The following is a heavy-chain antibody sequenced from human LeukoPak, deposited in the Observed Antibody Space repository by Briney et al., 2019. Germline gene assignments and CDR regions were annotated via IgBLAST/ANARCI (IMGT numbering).Heavy chain of an antibody. Sequence: GESLKISCKGSGYSFTTYWIGWVRQMPGKRLEWMGIIYPGDSDTRYSPSFQGQVTISADKSISTAYLHWSSLKASDTAMYYCARQRSGWYFDYWGQGTLVTVSS. J-gene: IGHJ4*02. CDR1: GYSFTTYW. CDR2: IYPGDSDT. D-gene: IGHD6-19*01. V-gene: IGHV5-51*01. CDR3: ARQRSGWYFDY.